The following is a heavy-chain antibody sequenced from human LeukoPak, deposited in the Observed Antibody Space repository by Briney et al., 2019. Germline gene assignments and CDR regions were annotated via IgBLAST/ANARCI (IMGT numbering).Heavy chain of an antibody. CDR1: GFTFSSYA. J-gene: IGHJ5*02. Sequence: GGSLRLSCAASGFTFSSYAMSWVRQAPGKGLEWVSAISGSGGSTYYADSVKGRFTISRDNSKNTLYLQMNSLRAEDTAVYYRGRGRIYWNEGEGFDPLGPGNPGHRLL. CDR3: GRGRIYWNEGEGFDP. D-gene: IGHD1-1*01. V-gene: IGHV3-23*01. CDR2: ISGSGGST.